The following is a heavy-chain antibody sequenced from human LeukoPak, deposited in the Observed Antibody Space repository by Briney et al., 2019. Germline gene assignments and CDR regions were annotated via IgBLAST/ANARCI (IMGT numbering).Heavy chain of an antibody. Sequence: SETLSLTCTVSGGSISTYYWSWIRQPPGKGLEYIGYIYYSGSTNYNPSLKSRVTISVDSSKNQFSLRLSSVTAADTAMYYCARLSSSDYYNVYYSMDVWGKGTTVTVSS. D-gene: IGHD2-21*02. CDR2: IYYSGST. V-gene: IGHV4-59*08. J-gene: IGHJ6*03. CDR1: GGSISTYY. CDR3: ARLSSSDYYNVYYSMDV.